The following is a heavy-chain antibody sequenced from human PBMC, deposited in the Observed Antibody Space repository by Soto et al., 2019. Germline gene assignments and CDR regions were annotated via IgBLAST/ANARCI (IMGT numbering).Heavy chain of an antibody. CDR2: ISSSGSDR. V-gene: IGHV3-48*03. CDR1: GFTFSSYE. Sequence: GGSLRVSCAASGFTFSSYEMNWVRQAPGKGLEWVSYISSSGSDRYYADSVRGRFTISRGNAKNSLYLQMTSLRAEDTGVYYCVRAPANYYYYGLDVWGQGTTVTVSS. CDR3: VRAPANYYYYGLDV. J-gene: IGHJ6*02.